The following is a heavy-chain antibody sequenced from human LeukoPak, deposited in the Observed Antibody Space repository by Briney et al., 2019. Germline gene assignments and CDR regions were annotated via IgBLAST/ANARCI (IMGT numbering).Heavy chain of an antibody. Sequence: PGGSLRLSCAASGFTFTNYAMNWVRQAPGKGLEWVSTLSPSGADTYYADSVKGRFTISRDNSRNTLDLQMNSLRAEDTAVYYCAKDNYGSGSYLVYFDSWGQGALVTVSS. CDR2: LSPSGADT. V-gene: IGHV3-23*01. CDR1: GFTFTNYA. CDR3: AKDNYGSGSYLVYFDS. J-gene: IGHJ4*02. D-gene: IGHD3-10*01.